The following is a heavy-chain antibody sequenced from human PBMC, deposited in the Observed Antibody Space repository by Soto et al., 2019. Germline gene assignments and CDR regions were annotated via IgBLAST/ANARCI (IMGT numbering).Heavy chain of an antibody. D-gene: IGHD6-19*01. J-gene: IGHJ6*02. CDR1: GFTFSSYA. CDR2: ISYDGSNK. V-gene: IGHV3-30-3*01. CDR3: ARVSEAVAPEHYYYGMDV. Sequence: GGSLRLSCAASGFTFSSYAMHWVRQAPGKGLEWVAVISYDGSNKYYADSVKGRFTISRDNSKNTLYLQMNSLRAEDTAVYYCARVSEAVAPEHYYYGMDVWGQGTTVTVSS.